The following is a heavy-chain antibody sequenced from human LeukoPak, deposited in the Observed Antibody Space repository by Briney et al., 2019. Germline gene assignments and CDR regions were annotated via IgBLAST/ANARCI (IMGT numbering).Heavy chain of an antibody. V-gene: IGHV3-53*05. CDR3: AKETGSAVGSTDFDY. J-gene: IGHJ4*02. D-gene: IGHD4-17*01. CDR1: GFTVSSNY. CDR2: IYSGGST. Sequence: GGSLRPSCAASGFTVSSNYMSWVRQAPGKGLEWVSVIYSGGSTYYADSVKGRFTISRDNSKNTLYLQMNSPRAEDTAVYYCAKETGSAVGSTDFDYWGQGTLVTVSS.